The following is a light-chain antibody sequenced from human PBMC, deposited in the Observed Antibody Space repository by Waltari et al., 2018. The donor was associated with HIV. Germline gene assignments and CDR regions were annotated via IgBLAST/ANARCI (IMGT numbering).Light chain of an antibody. CDR2: WTS. J-gene: IGKJ2*01. CDR1: QSVFYSSNNRSY. V-gene: IGKV4-1*01. Sequence: DIVMNQSPDSLAVSLGERATINCKSTQSVFYSSNNRSYLAWFQQRPLQAPKLLISWTSTREFGVPDRFTGSGSGTDCTLTISSLQAEDVAVYYCHQYYSPPYTFGQGTKLEI. CDR3: HQYYSPPYT.